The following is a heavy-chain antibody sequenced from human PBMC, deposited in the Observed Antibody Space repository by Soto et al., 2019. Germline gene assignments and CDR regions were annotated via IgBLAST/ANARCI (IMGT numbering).Heavy chain of an antibody. J-gene: IGHJ6*02. D-gene: IGHD1-26*01. V-gene: IGHV1-69*06. CDR3: ARGRPRSGPPFYYYGLDV. CDR1: GGTFSTYV. CDR2: VIPMSGSS. Sequence: QVQLVQSGVEVKKPGSSVKVSCKASGGTFSTYVISWVRQAPGQGLEWMGRVIPMSGSSNYAQKFQGRVTITADKDTSIAYMEVRSLRSEDTAVYYCARGRPRSGPPFYYYGLDVWGQGTTVIVSS.